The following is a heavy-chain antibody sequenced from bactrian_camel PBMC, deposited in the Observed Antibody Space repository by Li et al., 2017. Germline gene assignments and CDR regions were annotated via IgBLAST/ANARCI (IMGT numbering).Heavy chain of an antibody. Sequence: HAQLVESGGGSVQAGGSLRLSCGSSSGHTGRMYCMAWFRLAPGKEREGVVALASDGSTWYADSVKGRFTISRDNAQNALYLQMNNLQAEDTAMYFCAADVANTALGRGGRWARLRDVDWNYWGQGTQVTVS. D-gene: IGHD8*01. CDR2: LASDGST. CDR3: AADVANTALGRGGRWARLRDVDWNY. V-gene: IGHV3S53*01. CDR1: GHTGRMYC. J-gene: IGHJ4*01.